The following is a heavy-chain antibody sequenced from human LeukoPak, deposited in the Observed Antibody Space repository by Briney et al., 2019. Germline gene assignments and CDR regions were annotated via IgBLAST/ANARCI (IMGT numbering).Heavy chain of an antibody. CDR2: ISGSGGST. D-gene: IGHD5-24*01. CDR3: AARPVRDLGPLDF. J-gene: IGHJ4*02. V-gene: IGHV3-23*01. Sequence: QSGGSLRLSCAASGFTFSSYAMSWVRQAPGKGLEWVSAISGSGGSTYYADSVKGRFTISRDNSKNTLYLQMNSLRAEDTAVYYCAARPVRDLGPLDFWGQGTLVTVSS. CDR1: GFTFSSYA.